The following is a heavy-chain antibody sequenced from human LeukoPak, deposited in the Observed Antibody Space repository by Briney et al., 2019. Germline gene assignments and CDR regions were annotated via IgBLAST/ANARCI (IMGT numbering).Heavy chain of an antibody. Sequence: GGSLRLSCAASGFTLSSYAMSWVRQAPGKGLEWVSAISGSGFTYYADSVKGRFTISRDNSKNTLYLQMNSLRAEDTAVYYCARGLYSSSPWGQGTLVTVSS. J-gene: IGHJ4*02. V-gene: IGHV3-23*01. CDR3: ARGLYSSSP. CDR2: ISGSGFT. D-gene: IGHD6-6*01. CDR1: GFTLSSYA.